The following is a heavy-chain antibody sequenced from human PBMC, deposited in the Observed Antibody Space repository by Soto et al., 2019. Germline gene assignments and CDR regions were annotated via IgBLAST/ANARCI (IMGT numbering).Heavy chain of an antibody. CDR2: IKSKTDGGTT. J-gene: IGHJ4*02. CDR1: GFTFSNAW. Sequence: GGSLRLSCAASGFTFSNAWMSWVRQAPGKGLEWVGRIKSKTDGGTTDYAAPVKGRFTISRDDSKNTLYLQMNSLRAEDTAVYYCAKATGSYFVLFDYWGQGTLASVPS. D-gene: IGHD1-26*01. CDR3: AKATGSYFVLFDY. V-gene: IGHV3-15*01.